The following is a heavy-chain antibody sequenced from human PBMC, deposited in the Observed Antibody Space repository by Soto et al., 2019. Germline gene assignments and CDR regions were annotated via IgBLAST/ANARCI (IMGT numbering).Heavy chain of an antibody. CDR3: ARGRVRGRFLEWLLYFDY. CDR1: GGSFSGYY. V-gene: IGHV4-34*01. J-gene: IGHJ4*02. CDR2: INHSGST. Sequence: SETLSLTCAVYGGSFSGYYWSWIRQPPGKGLEWIGEINHSGSTNYNPSLKSRVTISVDTSKNQFSLKLSSVTAADTAVYYCARGRVRGRFLEWLLYFDYWGQGTLVTVSS. D-gene: IGHD3-3*01.